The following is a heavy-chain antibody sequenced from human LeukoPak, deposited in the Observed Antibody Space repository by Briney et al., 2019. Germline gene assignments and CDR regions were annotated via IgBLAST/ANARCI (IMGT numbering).Heavy chain of an antibody. CDR2: IYYSGST. D-gene: IGHD5-24*01. CDR1: GDSISSSSSY. Sequence: SETLSLTCTVSGDSISSSSSYWGWIRQPPGKGLEWIGSIYYSGSTYYNTSLKSRVTISVDTSKNQFSLKLSSVTAADTAVYYCARGQVARWLPAGRRGGYYFDYWGQGTLVTVSS. V-gene: IGHV4-39*01. CDR3: ARGQVARWLPAGRRGGYYFDY. J-gene: IGHJ4*02.